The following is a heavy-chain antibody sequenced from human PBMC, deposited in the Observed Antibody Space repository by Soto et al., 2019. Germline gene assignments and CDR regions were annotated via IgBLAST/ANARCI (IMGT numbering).Heavy chain of an antibody. CDR2: MNPNSGNT. V-gene: IGHV1-8*01. J-gene: IGHJ4*02. D-gene: IGHD6-13*01. CDR1: GYTFTNYD. Sequence: RASVKVSCEASGYTFTNYDINWVRQATGQGLEWMGWMNPNSGNTGYAQKFQGRVTMTRNTSITTGYMELSSLTSEDTAVYYCARLVTGSSLPYGFDSWGQGTLVTVSS. CDR3: ARLVTGSSLPYGFDS.